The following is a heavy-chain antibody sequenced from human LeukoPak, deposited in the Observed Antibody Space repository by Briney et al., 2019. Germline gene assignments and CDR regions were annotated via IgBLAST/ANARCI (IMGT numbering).Heavy chain of an antibody. J-gene: IGHJ4*02. Sequence: GASVKVSCKASGYTFTGYYMHWVRQAPGQGVERMGWINPNSGGTNYAQKFQGRVTMTRDTSISTAYMELSRLRSDDTAVYYCARVAYSSGWYEFGYWGQGTLVTVSS. V-gene: IGHV1-2*02. CDR3: ARVAYSSGWYEFGY. CDR2: INPNSGGT. CDR1: GYTFTGYY. D-gene: IGHD6-19*01.